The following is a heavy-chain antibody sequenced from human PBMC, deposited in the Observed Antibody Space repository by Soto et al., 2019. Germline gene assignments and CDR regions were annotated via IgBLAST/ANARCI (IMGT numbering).Heavy chain of an antibody. CDR1: GFTFSDYS. V-gene: IGHV3-48*02. J-gene: IGHJ6*02. D-gene: IGHD3-3*02. Sequence: PGGSLRLSCAASGFTFSDYSMKWVRQAPGKGLELVSYISSGSSTIYYADSVKGRFTISRDNVRSSLYLQLNSLRDEDTAVYYCAGHLYYYYGMDVWGQGTTVTVSS. CDR3: AGHLYYYYGMDV. CDR2: ISSGSSTI.